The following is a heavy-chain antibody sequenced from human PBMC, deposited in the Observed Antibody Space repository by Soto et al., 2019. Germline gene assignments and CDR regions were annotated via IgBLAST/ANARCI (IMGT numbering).Heavy chain of an antibody. V-gene: IGHV6-1*01. J-gene: IGHJ4*02. CDR1: GDSVASYSAS. Sequence: TLSLTGAISGDSVASYSASWNWIRQSPSRGLEWLGRTYYRSKWYNDYAVSVKSRITINPDTSKNQFSLQLNSVTPEDTAVYYCARFNWSDLDADFDYWGQGTLVTVSS. CDR2: TYYRSKWYN. D-gene: IGHD1-1*01. CDR3: ARFNWSDLDADFDY.